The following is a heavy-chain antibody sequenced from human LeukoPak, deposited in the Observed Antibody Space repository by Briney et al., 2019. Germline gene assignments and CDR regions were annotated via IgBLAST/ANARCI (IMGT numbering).Heavy chain of an antibody. V-gene: IGHV2-70*11. CDR2: IDWDDDK. J-gene: IGHJ3*02. CDR1: GFSLSTSGMC. D-gene: IGHD4-11*01. CDR3: ARMGDYSNYGVPDAFDI. Sequence: SGPTLVNPTQTLTLTCTFSGFSLSTSGMCVSWIRQPPGKALEWLARIDWDDDKYYSTSLKTRLTISKDTSKNQVVLTMTNMDPVDTATYYCARMGDYSNYGVPDAFDIWGQGTVVTVSS.